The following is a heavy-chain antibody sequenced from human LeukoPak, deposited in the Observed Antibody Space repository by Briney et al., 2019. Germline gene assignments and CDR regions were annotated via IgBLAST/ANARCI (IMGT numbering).Heavy chain of an antibody. CDR1: GYMFTGYY. Sequence: AVKVSCKASGYMFTGYYMHWVRQAPGQGLEWMGWINPNSGGTNYAQKLQGRVTMTRDTSISTAYMELSSLRPDDTAVYYCASGYCSGDCFTLFDYWGQGTLVTVSS. CDR2: INPNSGGT. CDR3: ASGYCSGDCFTLFDY. V-gene: IGHV1-2*02. J-gene: IGHJ4*02. D-gene: IGHD2-21*02.